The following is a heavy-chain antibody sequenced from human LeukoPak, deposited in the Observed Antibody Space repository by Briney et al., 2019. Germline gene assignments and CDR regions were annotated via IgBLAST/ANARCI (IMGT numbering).Heavy chain of an antibody. CDR2: ISSSSSYI. V-gene: IGHV3-21*01. J-gene: IGHJ4*02. CDR3: ARDSIEGRDGYNYIPAPPGY. Sequence: PGGSLRLSCAASGFTFSSYSMNWVRQAPGKGLEWVSSISSSSSYIYYADSVKGRFTISRDNAKNSLYLQMNSLRAEDTAVYYCARDSIEGRDGYNYIPAPPGYWGQGTLVTVSS. D-gene: IGHD5-24*01. CDR1: GFTFSSYS.